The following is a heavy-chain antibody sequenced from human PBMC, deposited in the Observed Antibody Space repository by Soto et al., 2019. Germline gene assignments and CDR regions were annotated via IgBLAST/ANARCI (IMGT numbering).Heavy chain of an antibody. CDR1: GYTFTSSN. Sequence: QVQLVQSGAEVRKPGASVKVSCKASGYTFTSSNLHWGRQPPGQGLEWMGIINPSGGSTSNAQKFQGRVTMTRDTSTSTVYMELSSLRSEDTAVYYCARDPSVGGYDPEYNWFDPWGQGTLVTVSS. CDR2: INPSGGST. J-gene: IGHJ5*02. V-gene: IGHV1-46*03. D-gene: IGHD5-12*01. CDR3: ARDPSVGGYDPEYNWFDP.